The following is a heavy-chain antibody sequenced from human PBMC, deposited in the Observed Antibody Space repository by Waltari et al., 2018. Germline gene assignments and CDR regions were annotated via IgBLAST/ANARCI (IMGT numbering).Heavy chain of an antibody. J-gene: IGHJ4*02. D-gene: IGHD3-3*01. CDR2: IDSRGSFR. CDR1: GFIFGSFS. Sequence: EGQLVESGGGLVKPGMSLRLSCAPSGFIFGSFSRTWFRQAPGKGLEGVVIIDSRGSFRQYADSVKGRFTISRDNSNNSLYLQMDNLKVDDTAVYYCARDNNFDYWSGLSYWGQGTLVTVSS. CDR3: ARDNNFDYWSGLSY. V-gene: IGHV3-21*02.